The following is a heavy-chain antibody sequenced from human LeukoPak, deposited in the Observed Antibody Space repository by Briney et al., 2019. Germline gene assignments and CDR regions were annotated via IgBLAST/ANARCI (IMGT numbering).Heavy chain of an antibody. CDR1: GFTFSSYV. V-gene: IGHV3-23*01. CDR3: AKSRTFGTVTTAVFDY. J-gene: IGHJ4*02. D-gene: IGHD4-17*01. CDR2: IIGSGGST. Sequence: PGGSLRLSCAASGFTFSSYVMTWVRQAPGKGLEWVSCIIGSGGSTYYADSVRGRFTISRDNSKNTLYLQMNSLRAEDTAVYYCAKSRTFGTVTTAVFDYWGQGTLVTVSS.